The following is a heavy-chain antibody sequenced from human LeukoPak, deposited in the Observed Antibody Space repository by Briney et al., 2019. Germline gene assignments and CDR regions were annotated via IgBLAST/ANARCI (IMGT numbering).Heavy chain of an antibody. CDR2: MNPNSGNT. D-gene: IGHD2-15*01. V-gene: IGHV1-8*01. J-gene: IGHJ5*02. CDR1: GYTFTSYD. Sequence: ASVKVSCKASGYTFTSYDIDWVRQATGQGLEWMGWMNPNSGNTGYAQKFQGRVTMTRNTSISTAYMELSSLRSEDTAVYYCAGEVPGREWWRQINWFDPWGQGTLVTVSS. CDR3: AGEVPGREWWRQINWFDP.